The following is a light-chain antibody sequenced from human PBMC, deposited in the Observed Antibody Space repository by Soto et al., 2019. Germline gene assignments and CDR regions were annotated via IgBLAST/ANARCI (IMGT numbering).Light chain of an antibody. V-gene: IGKV3-20*01. CDR2: GAS. CDR1: QSVSSNY. Sequence: EIVLTQSPGTLSLSPGERATLSCRASQSVSSNYLGWYQQKPGQAPRLLIYGASSRATGIPDRFSGSGSGTDFTLTISRLEPEDFAVYYCQQYGTSVWTFGQGTKGDIK. J-gene: IGKJ1*01. CDR3: QQYGTSVWT.